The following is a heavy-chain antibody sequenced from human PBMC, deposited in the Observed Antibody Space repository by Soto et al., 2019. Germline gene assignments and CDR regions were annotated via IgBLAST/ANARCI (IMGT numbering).Heavy chain of an antibody. V-gene: IGHV1-69*05. CDR2: IIPIFGTA. J-gene: IGHJ4*02. CDR1: GVTFRSYA. D-gene: IGHD6-13*01. CDR3: ARESPIAAAYFDY. Sequence: ALAKVSCKDSGVTFRSYAISWVRQAPGQGLERMGGIIPIFGTANYAQKFQGRVTMTRDTSTSTVYMELSRLRSEDTAVYYCARESPIAAAYFDYWGQGTLVTVSS.